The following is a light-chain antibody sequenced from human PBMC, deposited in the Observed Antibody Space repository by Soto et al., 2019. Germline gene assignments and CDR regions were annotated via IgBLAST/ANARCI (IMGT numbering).Light chain of an antibody. CDR1: QDISTF. Sequence: DIQMTQSPSSLSASVGDRVTITCQASQDISTFLNWYQQKPGKAPKLLIYDASTLETGVPSRFSGGGSGTVFTLTISSLQAEDIATYHCQRYDSYPLTFGGGTKVEIK. CDR3: QRYDSYPLT. V-gene: IGKV1-33*01. CDR2: DAS. J-gene: IGKJ4*01.